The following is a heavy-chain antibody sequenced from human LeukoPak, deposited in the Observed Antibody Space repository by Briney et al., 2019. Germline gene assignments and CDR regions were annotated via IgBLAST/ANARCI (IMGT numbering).Heavy chain of an antibody. D-gene: IGHD1-7*01. CDR3: ASAWELHYYYYYYMDV. J-gene: IGHJ6*03. Sequence: PSETLSLTCTVSGVSITNYYWTWIRQPPGKGLEWIGYIYYSENTNYNPSLKSRVTMSLDTSKNQFSLKLSSVTAADTAVYYCASAWELHYYYYYYMDVWGKGTTVTVSS. CDR1: GVSITNYY. CDR2: IYYSENT. V-gene: IGHV4-59*01.